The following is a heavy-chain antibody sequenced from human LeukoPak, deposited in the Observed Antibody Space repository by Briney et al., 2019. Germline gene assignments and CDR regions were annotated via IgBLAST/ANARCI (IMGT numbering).Heavy chain of an antibody. CDR3: ARGSGGSSGWYPNLLLDY. CDR2: INPSGGST. Sequence: ASVKVSCKASGYTFTSYYMHWVRQAPGQGLEWMGIINPSGGSTSYAQKFQGRVTMTRDTSTSTVYMELSSLRSEDMAVFYCARGSGGSSGWYPNLLLDYWGQGTLVTVSS. V-gene: IGHV1-46*01. CDR1: GYTFTSYY. J-gene: IGHJ4*02. D-gene: IGHD6-19*01.